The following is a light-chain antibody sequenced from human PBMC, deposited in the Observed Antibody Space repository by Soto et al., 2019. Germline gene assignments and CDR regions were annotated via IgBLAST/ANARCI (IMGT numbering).Light chain of an antibody. CDR1: QSIRTY. CDR3: QQSYSTPHT. J-gene: IGKJ5*01. CDR2: AAS. V-gene: IGKV1-39*01. Sequence: DIQMTQSPSSLAASVGDRVTSTCRASQSIRTYLNCYQQRPGKAPKLLIYAASSLQSGVPSRFSGSGSGTDFTLTISSLQPEDFATYYCQQSYSTPHTFGQGTRLEIK.